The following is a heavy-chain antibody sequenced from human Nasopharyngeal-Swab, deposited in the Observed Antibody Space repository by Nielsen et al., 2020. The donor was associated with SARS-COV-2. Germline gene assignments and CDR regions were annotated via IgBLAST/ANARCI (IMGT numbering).Heavy chain of an antibody. CDR3: ARRAARDGYNYEVDP. Sequence: GESLKISCKASGYRFTNYWIAWVRQMPGKGLEWMGIIYPGDSLTRYSPSFQGQVAISADKSISTAYLQWTSLRASDTAVYYCARRAARDGYNYEVDPWGQGTLVTVSS. V-gene: IGHV5-51*01. CDR1: GYRFTNYW. CDR2: IYPGDSLT. J-gene: IGHJ5*02. D-gene: IGHD5-24*01.